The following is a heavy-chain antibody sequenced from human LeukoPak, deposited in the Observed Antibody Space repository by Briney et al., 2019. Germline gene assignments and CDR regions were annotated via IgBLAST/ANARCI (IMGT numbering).Heavy chain of an antibody. V-gene: IGHV2-70*17. Sequence: SGPTLVNPTQTLTLTCTFSGFSLSINGMYVNWIRQPPGKALEWLARIDWDDDKFYSTSLKTRLTISKDTSKNQVVLTMTNMDPVDTATYYCARCSGYSSAFGLDSWGQGTMVTVSS. D-gene: IGHD5-18*01. J-gene: IGHJ4*02. CDR3: ARCSGYSSAFGLDS. CDR1: GFSLSINGMY. CDR2: IDWDDDK.